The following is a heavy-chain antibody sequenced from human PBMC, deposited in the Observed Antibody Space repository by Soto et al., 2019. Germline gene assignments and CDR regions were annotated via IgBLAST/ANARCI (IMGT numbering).Heavy chain of an antibody. CDR3: ARRGVATSYFDY. J-gene: IGHJ4*02. D-gene: IGHD5-12*01. CDR1: GGSISSGGYY. CDR2: IYYSGST. Sequence: SETLSLTCTVSGGSISSGGYYWSWIRQHPGKGLEWIGYIYYSGSTYYNPSLKSRVTISVDTSKNQFSLKLSSVTAADTAVYYCARRGVATSYFDYWGQGTLVTVSS. V-gene: IGHV4-31*03.